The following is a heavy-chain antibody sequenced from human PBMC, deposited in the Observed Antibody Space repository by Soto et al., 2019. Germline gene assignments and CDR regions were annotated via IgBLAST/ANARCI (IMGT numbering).Heavy chain of an antibody. V-gene: IGHV4-30-4*01. CDR1: GGSISSGDYY. CDR2: IYYSGST. D-gene: IGHD5-12*01. CDR3: ARDRVDIVAIPVGHGMDV. Sequence: SETLSLTCTVSGGSISSGDYYWSWIRQPPGKGPEWIGYIYYSGSTYYNPSLKSRVTISVDTSKNQFSLKLSSVTAADTAVYYCARDRVDIVAIPVGHGMDVWGQGTTVTVSS. J-gene: IGHJ6*02.